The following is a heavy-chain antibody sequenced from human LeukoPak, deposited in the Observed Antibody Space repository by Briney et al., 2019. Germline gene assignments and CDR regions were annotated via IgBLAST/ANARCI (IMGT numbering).Heavy chain of an antibody. Sequence: SETLSLTCTVSGGSISSYYWSWIRQPPGKGLEWIGYISYSGSTNYNPSLKSRVTISLDTSKNQFSLKLSSVTAADTAVYYCARILSSGRRRNEPFYYYYGMDVWGQGTTVTVSS. V-gene: IGHV4-59*08. CDR2: ISYSGST. CDR1: GGSISSYY. J-gene: IGHJ6*02. D-gene: IGHD1-1*01. CDR3: ARILSSGRRRNEPFYYYYGMDV.